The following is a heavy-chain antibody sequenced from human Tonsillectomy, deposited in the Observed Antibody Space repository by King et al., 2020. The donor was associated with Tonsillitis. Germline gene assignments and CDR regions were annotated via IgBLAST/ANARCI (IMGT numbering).Heavy chain of an antibody. D-gene: IGHD4-23*01. CDR3: ARDVTFGGKY. Sequence: DVQLVESGGGLVQPGGSLRLSCAVSGLTFSSYWMSWVRQAPGKGLEWVANINQNGGEKYYVDSVKGRFTISRDNAKNSLYLQMNSLRADDTAVYYWARDVTFGGKYWGPGTLVTVSS. CDR1: GLTFSSYW. J-gene: IGHJ4*02. V-gene: IGHV3-7*03. CDR2: INQNGGEK.